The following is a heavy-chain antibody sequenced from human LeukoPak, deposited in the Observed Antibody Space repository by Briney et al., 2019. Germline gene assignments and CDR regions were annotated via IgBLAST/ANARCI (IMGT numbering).Heavy chain of an antibody. CDR2: IILVPGIP. J-gene: IGHJ2*01. CDR3: ARHRAGLVRNNGWNLDWYLDV. CDR1: SDTFSRYA. D-gene: IGHD1-7*01. V-gene: IGHV1-69*10. Sequence: ASVKVSCKASSDTFSRYAITWVRQAPGQGLEWMGRIILVPGIPAYAEEFQDRFTISADKSTTTAYMELSSLTSEDTAVYYCARHRAGLVRNNGWNLDWYLDVWGRGTLVTVSS.